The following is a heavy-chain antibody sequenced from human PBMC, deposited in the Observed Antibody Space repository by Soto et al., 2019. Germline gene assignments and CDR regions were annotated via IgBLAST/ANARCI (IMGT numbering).Heavy chain of an antibody. CDR3: ATYSAMITFGGVIVDAFDI. V-gene: IGHV1-8*02. D-gene: IGHD3-16*02. Sequence: ASVKVSCKASGYTFTSYGISWVRQATGQGLEWMGWMNPNSGNTGYAQKFQGRVTMTRNTSISTAYMELSSLRSEDTAVYYCATYSAMITFGGVIVDAFDIWGQGTMVTVSS. J-gene: IGHJ3*02. CDR2: MNPNSGNT. CDR1: GYTFTSYG.